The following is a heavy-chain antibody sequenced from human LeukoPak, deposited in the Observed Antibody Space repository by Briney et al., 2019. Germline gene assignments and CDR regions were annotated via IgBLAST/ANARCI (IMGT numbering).Heavy chain of an antibody. CDR3: ARNETYYDFWSGYYSSGKFDY. CDR1: GGSISSSSYY. D-gene: IGHD3-3*01. CDR2: IYYSGST. J-gene: IGHJ4*02. Sequence: PSETLSLTCTVSGGSISSSSYYWGWIRQPPGKGLEWIGSIYYSGSTYYNPSLKSRVTISVDTSKNQFSLKLSSVTAADTAVYYCARNETYYDFWSGYYSSGKFDYWGQGTLVTVSS. V-gene: IGHV4-39*07.